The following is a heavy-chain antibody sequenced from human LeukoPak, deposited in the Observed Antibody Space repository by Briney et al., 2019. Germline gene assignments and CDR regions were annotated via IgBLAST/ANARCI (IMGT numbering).Heavy chain of an antibody. CDR1: VFTFSSYI. CDR3: ARDSIAAPYFDY. Sequence: PGGALRLSCAASVFTFSSYIMNWVRQCPGKGLEWVSSISSSSSYIYYADSVKGGFTISRDNAKNSLYLQMNSLRAEDTAVYYCARDSIAAPYFDYWGQGTLVTVSS. V-gene: IGHV3-21*01. D-gene: IGHD6-6*01. CDR2: ISSSSSYI. J-gene: IGHJ4*02.